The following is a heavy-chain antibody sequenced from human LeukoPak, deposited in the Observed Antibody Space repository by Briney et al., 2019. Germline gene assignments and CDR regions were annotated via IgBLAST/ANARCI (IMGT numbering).Heavy chain of an antibody. D-gene: IGHD3-22*01. V-gene: IGHV3-21*01. CDR2: IRSKRSYI. CDR3: ARVAWDYYDSSGYRFDY. Sequence: NPGGSVRLSCAASGFTFSRYTMNWVRQAPGKGLEWVSSIRSKRSYIYHADSLKGRFTISRDNAKNTLHLQMSSLRAEDTAVYYCARVAWDYYDSSGYRFDYWGQGTLVTVSS. CDR1: GFTFSRYT. J-gene: IGHJ4*02.